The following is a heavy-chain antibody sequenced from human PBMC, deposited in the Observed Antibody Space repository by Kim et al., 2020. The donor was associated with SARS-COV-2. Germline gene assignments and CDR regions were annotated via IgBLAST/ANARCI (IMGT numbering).Heavy chain of an antibody. Sequence: SVKVSCKASGGTFSSYAISWVRQAPGQGLEWMGGIIPIFGTANYAQKFQGRVTITADESTSTAYMELSSLRSEDTAVYYCARDLYGYCSGGSCYDYWGQGTLVTVSS. J-gene: IGHJ4*02. CDR1: GGTFSSYA. D-gene: IGHD2-15*01. CDR3: ARDLYGYCSGGSCYDY. V-gene: IGHV1-69*13. CDR2: IIPIFGTA.